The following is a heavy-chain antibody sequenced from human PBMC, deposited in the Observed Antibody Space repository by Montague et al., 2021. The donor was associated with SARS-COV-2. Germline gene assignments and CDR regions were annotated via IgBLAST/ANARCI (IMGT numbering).Heavy chain of an antibody. V-gene: IGHV4-34*01. CDR3: ARGQGEITMIVVVLTAAAHYFDY. J-gene: IGHJ4*02. CDR2: INHSGST. CDR1: GGSLSGYD. D-gene: IGHD3-22*01. Sequence: SETLSLTCAVYGGSLSGYDWSWIRQPPGKGLEWIGEINHSGSTKYNPSLKSRVSISVDKSKSQFSLKLNSVTAADTAVYYCARGQGEITMIVVVLTAAAHYFDYWGQGTLVTVSP.